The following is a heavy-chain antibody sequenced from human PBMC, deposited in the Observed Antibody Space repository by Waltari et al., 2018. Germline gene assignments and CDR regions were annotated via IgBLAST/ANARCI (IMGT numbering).Heavy chain of an antibody. CDR2: IYPGYSYA. V-gene: IGHV5-51*01. J-gene: IGHJ4*02. D-gene: IGHD5-18*01. CDR3: ARQTDTAMVFDY. CDR1: GYSFTSYW. Sequence: EVQLVQSGAEVKKPGESLKISCKGSGYSFTSYWIGWVRQMHCDGLVWMWFIYPGYSYARYSPSFHGQVTISADMSISTAYRQWSSLKASDTAMYYCARQTDTAMVFDYWGQGTLVTVSS.